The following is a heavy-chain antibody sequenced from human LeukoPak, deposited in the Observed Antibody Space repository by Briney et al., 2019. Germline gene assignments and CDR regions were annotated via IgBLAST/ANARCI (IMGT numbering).Heavy chain of an antibody. V-gene: IGHV1-18*01. D-gene: IGHD3-16*01. CDR3: ARNRPSTPDTFFTYYYYYYGMDV. CDR1: GYTFTSYG. J-gene: IGHJ6*02. Sequence: ASVKASCKASGYTFTSYGISWVGQAPGQGLEWMGWISAYNGNTNYAQKLQGRVTMTTDTSTSTAYMELRSLRSDDTAVYYCARNRPSTPDTFFTYYYYYYGMDVWGQGTTVTVSS. CDR2: ISAYNGNT.